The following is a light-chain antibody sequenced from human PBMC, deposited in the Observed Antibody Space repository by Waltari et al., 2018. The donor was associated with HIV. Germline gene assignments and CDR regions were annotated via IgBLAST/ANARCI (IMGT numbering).Light chain of an antibody. CDR3: QQYDNLPLT. CDR2: DAS. J-gene: IGKJ3*01. V-gene: IGKV1-33*01. CDR1: QDISNY. Sequence: DIQMTQSPSSLSASVGDKVTITYQASQDISNYLNWYQQKPGKPPKLLIYDASNLETGVPSRFSGSGSGTDFTFTISSLQPEDIATYYCQQYDNLPLTFGPGTKVDIK.